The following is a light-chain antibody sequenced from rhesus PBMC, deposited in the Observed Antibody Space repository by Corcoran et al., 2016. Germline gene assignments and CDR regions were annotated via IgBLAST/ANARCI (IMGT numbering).Light chain of an antibody. Sequence: DIQMTQSPSSLSASVGDRVTITCQASQGISNNLALYHQKPGKVPKLLIYAASTLQSGVPSRFSGSVSGTECTLTISSLRPEDFATYYWQHGYGIFTFGPGTKLDIK. CDR2: AAS. J-gene: IGKJ3*01. V-gene: IGKV1S17*01. CDR3: QHGYGIFT. CDR1: QGISNN.